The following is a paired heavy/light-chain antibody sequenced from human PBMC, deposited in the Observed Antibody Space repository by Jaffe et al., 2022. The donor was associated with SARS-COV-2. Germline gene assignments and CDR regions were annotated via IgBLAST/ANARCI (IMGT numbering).Heavy chain of an antibody. CDR3: ARDTAKAVAGIDY. Sequence: EVQLVESGGGLVQPGGSLRLSCAASGFTFSTYSMNWVRQSPGKGLEWVSYISSSSVTIYYADSVKGRFTISRDNAKNSLYLQMNTLRAEDTAVYYCARDTAKAVAGIDYWGQGTLVTVSS. CDR2: ISSSSVTI. J-gene: IGHJ4*02. V-gene: IGHV3-48*01. D-gene: IGHD6-19*01. CDR1: GFTFSTYS.
Light chain of an antibody. CDR3: QSYHSSNLYVV. CDR1: SGSIASNY. V-gene: IGLV6-57*02. J-gene: IGLJ2*01. Sequence: NFMLTQPHSVSESPGKTVTISCTGSSGSIASNYVQWYQQRPGSAPTTVIYENNQRPSGVPDRFSGSIDSSSNSASLTISGLKTEDEADYYCQSYHSSNLYVVFGGGTKLTVL. CDR2: ENN.